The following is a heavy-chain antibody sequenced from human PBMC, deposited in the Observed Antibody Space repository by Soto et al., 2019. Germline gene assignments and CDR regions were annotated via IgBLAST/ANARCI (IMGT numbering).Heavy chain of an antibody. CDR3: AKFLPVTSSWYSYYYGMDV. CDR1: GFTFSSYA. V-gene: IGHV3-23*01. Sequence: GGSLRLSCAASGFTFSSYAMSWVRQAPGKGLEWVSAISGSGGSKYYADPVKGRFTISIDNSKDTLYLQMNSLRAEDTAVYYCAKFLPVTSSWYSYYYGMDVWGQGTTVTVSS. CDR2: ISGSGGSK. J-gene: IGHJ6*02. D-gene: IGHD6-13*01.